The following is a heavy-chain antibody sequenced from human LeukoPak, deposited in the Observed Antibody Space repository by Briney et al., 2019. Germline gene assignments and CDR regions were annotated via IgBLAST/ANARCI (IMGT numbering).Heavy chain of an antibody. CDR3: ARGLLAAAS. CDR2: INHSGST. Sequence: SETLSLTCAVYGGSFSGCYWSWIRQPPGKGLEWIGEINHSGSTNYNPSLKSRVTISVDTSKNQFSLKLSSVTAADTAVYYCARGLLAAASWGQGTLVTVSS. J-gene: IGHJ4*02. CDR1: GGSFSGCY. D-gene: IGHD6-13*01. V-gene: IGHV4-34*01.